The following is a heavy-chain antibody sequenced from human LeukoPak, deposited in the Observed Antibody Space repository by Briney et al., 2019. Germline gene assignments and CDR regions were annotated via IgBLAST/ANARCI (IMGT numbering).Heavy chain of an antibody. CDR3: AKSPSSAAGINC. Sequence: RGSLRLSCAASGFIFNNYAMSWVRQAPGKGLEWVSAISGNGGSTYYADSVKGRFTISRDNSENTLFLQMNSLRAEDTAIYYCAKSPSSAAGINCWGQGILVTVSS. CDR2: ISGNGGST. J-gene: IGHJ4*02. CDR1: GFIFNNYA. D-gene: IGHD6-13*01. V-gene: IGHV3-23*01.